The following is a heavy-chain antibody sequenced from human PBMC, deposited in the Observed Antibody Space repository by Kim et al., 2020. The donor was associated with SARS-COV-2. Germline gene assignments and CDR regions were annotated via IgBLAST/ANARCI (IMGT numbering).Heavy chain of an antibody. CDR3: ASSYYYDSSGSEFNDY. D-gene: IGHD3-22*01. J-gene: IGHJ4*02. V-gene: IGHV3-48*03. Sequence: SGKGRFTISRDNAKNSLYLQMNSLRAEDTAVYYCASSYYYDSSGSEFNDYWGQGTLVTVSS.